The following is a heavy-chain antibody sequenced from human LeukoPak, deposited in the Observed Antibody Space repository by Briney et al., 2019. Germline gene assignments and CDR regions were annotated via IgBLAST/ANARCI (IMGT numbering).Heavy chain of an antibody. D-gene: IGHD3-16*02. CDR2: IYYSGST. Sequence: SETLSLTCTVSGGSISSYYWSWIRQPPGKGLEWIGYIYYSGSTNYNPSLKSRVTISVDTSKNQFSLKLSFVTAADTAVYYCARSSLADYVWGSYRFNWFDPWGQGTLVTVSS. V-gene: IGHV4-59*01. CDR1: GGSISSYY. J-gene: IGHJ5*02. CDR3: ARSSLADYVWGSYRFNWFDP.